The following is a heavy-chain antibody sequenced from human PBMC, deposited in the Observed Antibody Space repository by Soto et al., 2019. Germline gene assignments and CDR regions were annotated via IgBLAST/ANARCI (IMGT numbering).Heavy chain of an antibody. D-gene: IGHD6-6*01. J-gene: IGHJ5*02. CDR3: VRESVASGPNYFDT. V-gene: IGHV4-30-2*06. CDR2: IYHSGST. CDR1: GGTITSGRSS. Sequence: SLTCSVSGGTITSGRSSWNWIRQSPGKGLEWIAYIYHSGSTYYNPSLKSRVTISVDRSENQFSLKLTSVTAADTAVYYCVRESVASGPNYFDTWGTGTLV.